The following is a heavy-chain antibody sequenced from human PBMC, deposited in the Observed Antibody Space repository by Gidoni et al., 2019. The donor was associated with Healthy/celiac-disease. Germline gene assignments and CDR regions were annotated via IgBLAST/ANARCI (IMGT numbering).Heavy chain of an antibody. D-gene: IGHD5-12*01. Sequence: EVQLVESGGGLVQPGGSLRLSCAASGFTFSSYWMSWVRQAPGKGLEWVANIKQDGSEKYYVDSVKGRFTISRDNAKNSLYLQMNSLRAEDTAVYYCARAGDGYNYYFDYWGQGTLVTVSS. J-gene: IGHJ4*02. CDR1: GFTFSSYW. CDR3: ARAGDGYNYYFDY. CDR2: IKQDGSEK. V-gene: IGHV3-7*01.